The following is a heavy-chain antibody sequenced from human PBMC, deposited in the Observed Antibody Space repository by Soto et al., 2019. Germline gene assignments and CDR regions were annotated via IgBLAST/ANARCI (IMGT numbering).Heavy chain of an antibody. J-gene: IGHJ5*02. CDR1: GASISGFY. V-gene: IGHV4-4*07. Sequence: QVQLQESGPGLVKPSETLSLTCTVSGASISGFYWSWIRESAGKGLAWIGRIYATGTTDYNPSLKSRVMMSADTSKKQFSLKLRSVTAADTAVYYCVRDGTKTLRDWFDPWGQGISVPVSS. D-gene: IGHD1-1*01. CDR2: IYATGTT. CDR3: VRDGTKTLRDWFDP.